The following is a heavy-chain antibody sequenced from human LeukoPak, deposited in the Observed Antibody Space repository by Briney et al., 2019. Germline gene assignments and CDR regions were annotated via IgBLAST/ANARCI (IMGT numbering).Heavy chain of an antibody. D-gene: IGHD6-19*01. CDR3: ARGSYSSGWFLPNDY. J-gene: IGHJ4*02. Sequence: GGSLRLSCAASGFTVGSNYKSWVPQAPGKGLEWVFVIYSGGSTYYADSVKGRFTISRDNSKNTVYLQMNSLRAEDTAVYYCARGSYSSGWFLPNDYWGQGTLVTVSS. CDR1: GFTVGSNY. V-gene: IGHV3-53*01. CDR2: IYSGGST.